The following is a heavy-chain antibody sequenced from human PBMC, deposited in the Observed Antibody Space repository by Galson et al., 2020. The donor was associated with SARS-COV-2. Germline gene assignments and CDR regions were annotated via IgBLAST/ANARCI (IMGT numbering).Heavy chain of an antibody. CDR2: ISPSSDYT. Sequence: KIGESLKISCTASGLIFSDYYMTWIRQAPGKGLEWISHISPSSDYTNYADSVRGRFTISRDNTKTSLFLHMDSLRAEDTAVYYCARSHKNFWYNYDNWGQGALVTVSS. D-gene: IGHD6-13*01. J-gene: IGHJ4*02. V-gene: IGHV3-11*03. CDR3: ARSHKNFWYNYDN. CDR1: GLIFSDYY.